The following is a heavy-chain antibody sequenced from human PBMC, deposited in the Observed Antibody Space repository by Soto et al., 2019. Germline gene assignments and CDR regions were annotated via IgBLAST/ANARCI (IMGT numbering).Heavy chain of an antibody. Sequence: EVPLVESGGGLVQPGGSLRLSCAASGFTFSSYSMNWVRQAPGKGLEWVSYISSSSSTIYYADSVKGRFTISRDNDKNSLYLQMNSLRDEDTAVYYCARDQATVVTPKDYYYYGMDVWGPGTTVTVSS. CDR1: GFTFSSYS. J-gene: IGHJ6*02. CDR3: ARDQATVVTPKDYYYYGMDV. D-gene: IGHD2-21*02. CDR2: ISSSSSTI. V-gene: IGHV3-48*02.